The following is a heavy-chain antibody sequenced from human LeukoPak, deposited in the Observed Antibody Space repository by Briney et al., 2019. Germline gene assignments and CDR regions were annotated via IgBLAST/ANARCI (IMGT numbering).Heavy chain of an antibody. D-gene: IGHD2-2*01. CDR3: XXXXXSSTSCYPFDY. J-gene: IGHJ4*02. CDR1: GFTFSSYG. V-gene: IGHV3-33*01. CDR2: IWYDGSNK. Sequence: GGSLRLSCAASGFTFSSYGMHWVRQAPGKGLEWVAVIWYDGSNKYYADSVKGRFTISRDNSKNTLYLQMNSLRAEDTAVYYXXXXXXSSTSCYPFDYWGQGTLVTVSS.